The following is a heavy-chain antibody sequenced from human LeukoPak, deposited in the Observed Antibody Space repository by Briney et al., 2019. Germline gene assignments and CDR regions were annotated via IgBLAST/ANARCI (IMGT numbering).Heavy chain of an antibody. CDR2: INPNSGGT. CDR1: GYTFTGYY. D-gene: IGHD3-3*01. V-gene: IGHV1-2*02. J-gene: IGHJ5*02. CDR3: ARDREGYDFWSGYWFDP. Sequence: ASVKVSCKASGYTFTGYYMHWVRQAPGQGLEWMGWINPNSGGTNYAQKFQGRVTMTRDTSISTAYMERSRLRSDDTAVYYCARDREGYDFWSGYWFDPWGQGTLVTVSS.